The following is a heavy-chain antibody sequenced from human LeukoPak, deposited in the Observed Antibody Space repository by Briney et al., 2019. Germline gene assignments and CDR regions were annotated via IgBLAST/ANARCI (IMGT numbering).Heavy chain of an antibody. J-gene: IGHJ4*02. D-gene: IGHD6-19*01. CDR2: ISSSSSYI. CDR3: ARDLAAEVAGFDY. CDR1: GFTFSSYS. Sequence: PGGSLRLSCAASGFTFSSYSMSWVRQAPGKGLEWVSSISSSSSYIYYADSVKGRSTISRDNAKNSPYLQMNSLTAEATAVYYCARDLAAEVAGFDYWGQGTLVTVSS. V-gene: IGHV3-21*01.